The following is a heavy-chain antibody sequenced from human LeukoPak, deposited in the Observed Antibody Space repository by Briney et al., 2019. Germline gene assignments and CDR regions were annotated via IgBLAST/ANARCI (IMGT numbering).Heavy chain of an antibody. CDR2: IAPTDSST. J-gene: IGHJ4*02. CDR3: TRTARYFETTDYYDY. V-gene: IGHV5-10-1*01. Sequence: GGSLRFSCKGSGYSFTSYWISWMRQMPGKGPEWMGRIAPTDSSTNYSPSFQGHVTISADKSFSTAYLQWSSLKASDTAMYYCTRTARYFETTDYYDYWGQGTLVTVSS. CDR1: GYSFTSYW. D-gene: IGHD3-9*01.